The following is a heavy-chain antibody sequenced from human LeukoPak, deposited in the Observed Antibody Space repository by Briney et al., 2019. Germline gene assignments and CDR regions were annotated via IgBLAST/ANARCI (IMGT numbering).Heavy chain of an antibody. CDR1: GYTFTNDG. Sequence: ASVKVSCKASGYTFTNDGVSWVRQAPGRGLEWVGWISNYNGLTHSAPRFQGRVTVTTDTFTSTAYMELRSLTSDDTAVYFCVRDERAVTAGGEYYFDYWGQGTLVSVSS. V-gene: IGHV1-18*01. CDR3: VRDERAVTAGGEYYFDY. CDR2: ISNYNGLT. J-gene: IGHJ4*02. D-gene: IGHD2-21*01.